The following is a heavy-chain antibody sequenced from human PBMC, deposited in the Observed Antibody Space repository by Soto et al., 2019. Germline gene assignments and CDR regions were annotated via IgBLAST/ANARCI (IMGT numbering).Heavy chain of an antibody. V-gene: IGHV3-9*01. J-gene: IGHJ6*02. CDR3: AKDLYSYDDNYYYYGMDV. CDR2: ISWNSGSI. D-gene: IGHD5-18*01. Sequence: LRLSCAASGFTFDDYAMHWVRQAPGKGLEWVSGISWNSGSIGYADSVKGRFTISRDNAKNSLYLQINSLRAEDTALYYCAKDLYSYDDNYYYYGMDVWGQGTTVTVSS. CDR1: GFTFDDYA.